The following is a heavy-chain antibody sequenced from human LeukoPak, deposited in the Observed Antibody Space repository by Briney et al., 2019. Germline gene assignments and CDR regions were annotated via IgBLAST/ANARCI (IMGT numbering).Heavy chain of an antibody. V-gene: IGHV1-8*02. CDR2: MNPNSGNT. J-gene: IGHJ4*02. CDR3: ARGVKAPFWGSRPDY. CDR1: GDTFDGYY. Sequence: EASVKVSCKASGDTFDGYYVHWVRQAPGQGLEWMGWMNPNSGNTGYAQKFQGRVTMTRNTSISTAYMELSSLRSEDTAVYYCARGVKAPFWGSRPDYWGQGTLVTVSS. D-gene: IGHD7-27*01.